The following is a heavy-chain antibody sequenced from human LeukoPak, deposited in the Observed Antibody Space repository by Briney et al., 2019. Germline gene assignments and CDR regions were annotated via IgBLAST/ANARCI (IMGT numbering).Heavy chain of an antibody. V-gene: IGHV7-4-1*02. D-gene: IGHD1-7*01. CDR1: GYTSTSYA. Sequence: ASVKVSCKASGYTSTSYAMNWVRQAPGQGLEWMGWINTNTGNPTYAQGFTGRFVFSLDTSVSTAYLRISSLKAEDTAVYYCANLNWNFRSVWGQGTLVTVSS. CDR3: ANLNWNFRSV. CDR2: INTNTGNP. J-gene: IGHJ4*02.